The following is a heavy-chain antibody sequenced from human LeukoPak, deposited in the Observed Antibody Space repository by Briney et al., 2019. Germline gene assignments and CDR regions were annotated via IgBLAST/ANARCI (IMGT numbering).Heavy chain of an antibody. CDR2: IYYSGST. CDR3: ASSAPPAYSSSSGGSDDAFDI. Sequence: SETLSLTCTVSGGSISGYYWSWIRQPPGKGLEWIGYIYYSGSTNYNPSLKSRVTISVDTSKNQFSLKLSSVTAADTAVYYCASSAPPAYSSSSGGSDDAFDIWGQGTMVTVSS. CDR1: GGSISGYY. D-gene: IGHD6-6*01. V-gene: IGHV4-59*01. J-gene: IGHJ3*02.